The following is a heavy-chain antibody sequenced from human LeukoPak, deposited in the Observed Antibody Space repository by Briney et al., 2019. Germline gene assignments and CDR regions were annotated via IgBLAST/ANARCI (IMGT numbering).Heavy chain of an antibody. CDR2: IYYSGST. CDR1: GGSISSSSYY. Sequence: PSETLSLTCTVSGGSISSSSYYWGWIRQPPGKGLEWIGSIYYSGSTYYNPSLKSRVTISVDTSKNQFSLKLSSVTAADTAVYYCARGITIFGVVITGDAFDIWGQGTMVTVSS. J-gene: IGHJ3*02. D-gene: IGHD3-3*01. V-gene: IGHV4-39*07. CDR3: ARGITIFGVVITGDAFDI.